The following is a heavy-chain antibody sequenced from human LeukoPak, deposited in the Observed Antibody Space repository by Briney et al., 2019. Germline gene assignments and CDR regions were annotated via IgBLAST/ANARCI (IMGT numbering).Heavy chain of an antibody. D-gene: IGHD3-10*01. J-gene: IGHJ4*02. V-gene: IGHV4-61*02. CDR2: LYTSGCT. CDR3: ARDSAYGLVDY. CDR1: GDSISSGNYY. Sequence: PSQTLSLTCTVSGDSISSGNYYWGWIRQPAGKGLEWIGRLYTSGCTNYNPSLKSRITISLDTSKNQFSLKLSSVTAADTAVYYCARDSAYGLVDYWGQGTLVTVSS.